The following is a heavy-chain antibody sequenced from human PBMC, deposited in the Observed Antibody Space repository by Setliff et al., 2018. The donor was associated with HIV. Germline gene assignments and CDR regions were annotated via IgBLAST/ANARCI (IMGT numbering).Heavy chain of an antibody. CDR3: ARGAGGNSLSAFDI. V-gene: IGHV3-48*03. J-gene: IGHJ3*02. Sequence: GESPKISCAASGFTFSSYEMNWVRQAPGKGLEWVSYISSVSTIYYADSVKGRFTISRDNAKNSLYLQMNSLRAEDTAVYYCARGAGGNSLSAFDIWGQGTMVTVSS. CDR1: GFTFSSYE. D-gene: IGHD2-21*01. CDR2: ISSVSTI.